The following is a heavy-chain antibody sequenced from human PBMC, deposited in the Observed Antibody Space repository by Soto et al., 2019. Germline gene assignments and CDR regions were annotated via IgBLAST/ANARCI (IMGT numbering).Heavy chain of an antibody. Sequence: GGSLRLSCAASGFTFSSYGMHWVRQAPGKGLEWVAVISYDGSNKYYADSVKGRFTISRDNSKNTLYLQMNSLRAEDTAVYYCAKETIDYDFWSGYTQTRYYYYYGMDVWGQGTTVTVSS. J-gene: IGHJ6*02. CDR2: ISYDGSNK. CDR3: AKETIDYDFWSGYTQTRYYYYYGMDV. D-gene: IGHD3-3*01. CDR1: GFTFSSYG. V-gene: IGHV3-30*18.